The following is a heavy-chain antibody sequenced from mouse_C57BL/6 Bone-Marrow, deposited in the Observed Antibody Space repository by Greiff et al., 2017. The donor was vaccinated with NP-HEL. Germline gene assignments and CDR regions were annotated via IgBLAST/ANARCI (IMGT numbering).Heavy chain of an antibody. CDR2: INPNNGGT. D-gene: IGHD3-2*02. CDR1: GYTFTDYY. V-gene: IGHV1-26*01. Sequence: EVQLQQSGPELVKPGASVKISCKASGYTFTDYYMNWVKQSHGKSLEWIGDINPNNGGTSYNQKFKGKATLTVDKSSSTAYMELRSLTSEDSAVYYCARRTAQARRDFDYWGQGTTLTVSS. J-gene: IGHJ2*01. CDR3: ARRTAQARRDFDY.